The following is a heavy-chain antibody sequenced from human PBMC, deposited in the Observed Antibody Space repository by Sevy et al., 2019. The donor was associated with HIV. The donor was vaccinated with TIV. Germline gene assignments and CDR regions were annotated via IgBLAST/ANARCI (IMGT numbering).Heavy chain of an antibody. J-gene: IGHJ4*02. D-gene: IGHD3-22*01. CDR2: INHSGST. Sequence: SETLSLTCAVYGGSFSDYSWSWIRQPPWKGLEWIGEINHSGSTNYNPSLKSRVTISVDTSKNQFSLKLSSVTAADTAVYYCARWRGTRITMIVVVVTGYFDYWGQRTLVTVSS. CDR1: GGSFSDYS. CDR3: ARWRGTRITMIVVVVTGYFDY. V-gene: IGHV4-34*01.